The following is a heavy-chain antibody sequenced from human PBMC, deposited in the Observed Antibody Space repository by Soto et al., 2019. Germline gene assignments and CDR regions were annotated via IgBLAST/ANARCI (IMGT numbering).Heavy chain of an antibody. V-gene: IGHV4-31*03. Sequence: SETLSLTCTVSGGSISSGGYSWTWIRQHPGKGLEWIGYIYYSGSTYYKPSLKSRVTISVDTSKNQFSLKLSSVTAADTAVYYCAGSPYGEYVAFDYWGQGTLVTVSS. D-gene: IGHD4-17*01. CDR3: AGSPYGEYVAFDY. CDR2: IYYSGST. J-gene: IGHJ4*02. CDR1: GGSISSGGYS.